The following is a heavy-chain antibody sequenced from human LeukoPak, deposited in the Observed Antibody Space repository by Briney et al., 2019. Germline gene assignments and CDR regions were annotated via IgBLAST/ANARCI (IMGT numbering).Heavy chain of an antibody. D-gene: IGHD3-22*01. Sequence: SETLSLTCSVSGGSISSSSYYWGWIRQPPGKGLEWIGSIYYSGSTYYNPSLKSRVTISVDTSKNPLSLKLSSVTAADTAVYYCARQFDYDSSGYSHFDDWGQGTLVTVSS. CDR1: GGSISSSSYY. CDR2: IYYSGST. J-gene: IGHJ4*02. CDR3: ARQFDYDSSGYSHFDD. V-gene: IGHV4-39*01.